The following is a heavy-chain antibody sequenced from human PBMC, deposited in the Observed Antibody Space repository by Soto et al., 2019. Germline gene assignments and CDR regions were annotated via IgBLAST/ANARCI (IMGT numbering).Heavy chain of an antibody. Sequence: PGESLKISCKGSGYIFTSYWISWVRQMPGKGLEWMGRIDPSDSYTNYSPSFQGHVTISADKSISTAYLQWSSLKASDTAMYYCARDGITYYDILNGYLPPYGMDVCGQGTTVTVSS. CDR3: ARDGITYYDILNGYLPPYGMDV. J-gene: IGHJ6*02. CDR2: IDPSDSYT. D-gene: IGHD3-9*01. CDR1: GYIFTSYW. V-gene: IGHV5-10-1*01.